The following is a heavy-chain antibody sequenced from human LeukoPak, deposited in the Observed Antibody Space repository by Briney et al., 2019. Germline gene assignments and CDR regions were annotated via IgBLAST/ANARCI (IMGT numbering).Heavy chain of an antibody. D-gene: IGHD6-13*01. CDR2: IYYSGTT. J-gene: IGHJ4*02. Sequence: SETLSLTCTVSGGSISSYYWSWIRQPPGKGLEWIGYIYYSGTTNYNPSLKSRVTISVDTSKNQSSLKLSSVTAADTAVYYCARGVYIAAAQYGYWGQGTLVTVSS. CDR1: GGSISSYY. CDR3: ARGVYIAAAQYGY. V-gene: IGHV4-59*01.